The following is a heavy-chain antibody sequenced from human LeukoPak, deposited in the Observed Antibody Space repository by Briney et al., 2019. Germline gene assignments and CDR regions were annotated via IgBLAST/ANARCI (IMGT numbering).Heavy chain of an antibody. Sequence: PGGSLRLSCAASGFTFSSYWMSWVRQAPGKGLEWVANIKQDGSEKYYVDSVKGRFTISRDNSKNTLYLQMNSLRAEDTAVYYCARDNLFGNMVRGVSPMDVWGQGTTVTVSS. CDR2: IKQDGSEK. D-gene: IGHD3-10*01. CDR3: ARDNLFGNMVRGVSPMDV. V-gene: IGHV3-7*03. CDR1: GFTFSSYW. J-gene: IGHJ6*02.